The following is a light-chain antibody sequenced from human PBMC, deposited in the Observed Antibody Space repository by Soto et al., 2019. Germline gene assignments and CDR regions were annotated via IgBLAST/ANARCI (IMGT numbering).Light chain of an antibody. CDR2: GAS. J-gene: IGKJ4*01. Sequence: EIVMTQSPATLSVSPGETATLSCRASPSVGSAVAWYQHKPGQPPRLLLVGASIRATGVPGRFSGGGSGTEFTLTISSLQSEDFAVDYCQQYKNWPPLTFGGGTTVEIK. V-gene: IGKV3-15*01. CDR1: PSVGSA. CDR3: QQYKNWPPLT.